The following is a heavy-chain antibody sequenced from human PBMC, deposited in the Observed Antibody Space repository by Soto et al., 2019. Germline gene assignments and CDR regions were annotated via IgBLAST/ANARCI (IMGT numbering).Heavy chain of an antibody. D-gene: IGHD6-19*01. J-gene: IGHJ4*02. CDR2: ITSDTNTI. CDR3: ARSVEGHFDY. V-gene: IGHV3-48*02. CDR1: GFPFSLYS. Sequence: EVQLVESGGGLVQPGGTLRRTCAASGFPFSLYSMNWVRQAPGKGLECSSYITSDTNTIKYANSVKGRFTISRDNAKNLVYLQMNSLRDEDTAVYFCARSVEGHFDYWVQGTVVTVS.